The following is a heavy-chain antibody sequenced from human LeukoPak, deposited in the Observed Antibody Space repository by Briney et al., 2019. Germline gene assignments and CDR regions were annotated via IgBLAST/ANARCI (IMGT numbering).Heavy chain of an antibody. CDR3: ARETRWLQLPDWFDP. CDR2: IKQDGGEK. J-gene: IGHJ5*02. D-gene: IGHD5-24*01. CDR1: GFTFSNYW. Sequence: GGSLRLSCAASGFTFSNYWMNWVRQAPGKGLEWVANIKQDGGEKSYVDSVKGRFTISRDNAKNSLHLQMNSLRAEDTAVYYCARETRWLQLPDWFDPWGQGTLVTVSS. V-gene: IGHV3-7*01.